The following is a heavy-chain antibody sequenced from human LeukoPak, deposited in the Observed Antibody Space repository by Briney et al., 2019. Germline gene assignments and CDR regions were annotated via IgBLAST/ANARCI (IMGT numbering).Heavy chain of an antibody. Sequence: GALRLSCAASGFTFSASPIHWVRQASGKGLEWVGRITAKHATAYSATVKGRFTISRDDSKYTTYLQMNSLETEDTAVYYCTREGCGDTSCYTNDYWGQGTLVTVSS. D-gene: IGHD2-2*02. CDR1: GFTFSASP. CDR3: TREGCGDTSCYTNDY. V-gene: IGHV3-73*01. J-gene: IGHJ4*02. CDR2: ITAKHAT.